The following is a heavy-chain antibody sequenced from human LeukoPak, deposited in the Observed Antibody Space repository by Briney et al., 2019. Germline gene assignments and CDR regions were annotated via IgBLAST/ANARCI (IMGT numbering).Heavy chain of an antibody. Sequence: ASVKVSCKASGGTFSSCAISWVRQAPGQGLEWMGRITPILGIANYAQKFQGRVTITADKSTSTAYMELSSLRSEDTAVYYCARRYYDSSGYRGWYFDLWGRGTLVTVSS. CDR2: ITPILGIA. CDR3: ARRYYDSSGYRGWYFDL. D-gene: IGHD3-22*01. J-gene: IGHJ2*01. CDR1: GGTFSSCA. V-gene: IGHV1-69*04.